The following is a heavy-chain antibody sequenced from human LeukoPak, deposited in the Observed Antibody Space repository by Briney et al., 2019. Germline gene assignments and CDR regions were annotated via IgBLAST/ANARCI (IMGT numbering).Heavy chain of an antibody. CDR1: ETSFTTYW. V-gene: IGHV5-51*01. Sequence: GESLKISCKGSETSFTTYWIAWVRQMPGRGLEWMGSIYPDDSDTRYSPSFQGQVTISADKSITTAYLQWSSLKASDTAMYYCARVGAAVGFSSYWGQGTLVTVSS. D-gene: IGHD6-13*01. CDR2: IYPDDSDT. CDR3: ARVGAAVGFSSY. J-gene: IGHJ4*02.